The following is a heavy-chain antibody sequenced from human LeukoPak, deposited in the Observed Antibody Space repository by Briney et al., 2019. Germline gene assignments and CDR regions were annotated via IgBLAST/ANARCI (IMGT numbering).Heavy chain of an antibody. J-gene: IGHJ4*02. V-gene: IGHV3-53*01. CDR1: GFTVGGTY. CDR2: IFDAGRT. CDR3: AGATKWLAHDF. Sequence: PGGSLRLSCAASGFTVGGTYMSWVRQAAGKGWQWVSTIFDAGRTTYADSVQGRFTISRDSYMNTLFLQMNSLRADDTAVYYCAGATKWLAHDFWGQGILVTVSS. D-gene: IGHD6-19*01.